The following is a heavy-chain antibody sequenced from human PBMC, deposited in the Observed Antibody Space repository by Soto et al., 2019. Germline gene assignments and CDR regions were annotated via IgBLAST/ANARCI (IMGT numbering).Heavy chain of an antibody. CDR3: ARLGGLWTTGTYFGY. CDR1: GYSFSTYW. CDR2: IYPGDSDT. V-gene: IGHV5-51*01. D-gene: IGHD1-1*01. Sequence: GESLKISCKGSGYSFSTYWIGWVRQMPGKGLEWMGIIYPGDSDTRYSPSFQGQVTISADKSISTAYLQWSSLKASDTAMYYCARLGGLWTTGTYFGYWGQGTLVTVSS. J-gene: IGHJ4*02.